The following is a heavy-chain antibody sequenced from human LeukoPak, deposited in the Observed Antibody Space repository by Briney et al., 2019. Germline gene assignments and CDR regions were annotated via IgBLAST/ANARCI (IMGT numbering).Heavy chain of an antibody. V-gene: IGHV3-7*04. J-gene: IGHJ4*02. D-gene: IGHD7-27*01. CDR2: IKQDGSEK. CDR1: GFTFSNYW. Sequence: GGSLRLSCAASGFTFSNYWMSWIRQAPGKGLEWVANIKQDGSEKYFVDSVQGRFSISRDNAKNSLYLQMNSLRAEDTTVYYCARDNLGILDYWGQGTLVTVAP. CDR3: ARDNLGILDY.